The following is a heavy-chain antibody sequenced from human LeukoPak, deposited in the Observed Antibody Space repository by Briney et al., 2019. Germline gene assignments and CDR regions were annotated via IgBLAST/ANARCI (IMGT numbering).Heavy chain of an antibody. V-gene: IGHV1-46*03. CDR1: GYTFTSYY. Sequence: VASVKVSCKASGYTFTSYYMHWVRQAPGQGLEWMGIINPSGGSTSYAQKFQGRVTMTRDTSTSTVYMELSSLRSEGTAVYYCAVSSPRSWFDPWGQGTLVTVSS. CDR2: INPSGGST. D-gene: IGHD6-13*01. J-gene: IGHJ5*02. CDR3: AVSSPRSWFDP.